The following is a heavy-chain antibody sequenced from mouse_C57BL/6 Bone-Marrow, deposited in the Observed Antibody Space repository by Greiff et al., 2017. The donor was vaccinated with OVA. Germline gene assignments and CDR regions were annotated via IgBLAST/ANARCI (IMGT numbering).Heavy chain of an antibody. CDR1: GYTFTSYW. Sequence: VQLQQPGAELVKPGASVKLSCKASGYTFTSYWMHWVKQRPGQGLEWIGMIHSNSGSTNYNEKFKSKATLTVDKSSSTAYMQLSSLTSEDSAVYYCARRLYYDLFDYWGQGTTLTVSS. D-gene: IGHD2-4*01. J-gene: IGHJ2*01. CDR3: ARRLYYDLFDY. V-gene: IGHV1-64*01. CDR2: IHSNSGST.